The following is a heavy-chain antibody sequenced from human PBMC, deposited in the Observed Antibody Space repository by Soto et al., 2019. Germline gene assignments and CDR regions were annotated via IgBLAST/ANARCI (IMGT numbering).Heavy chain of an antibody. CDR1: GFTFSSYW. V-gene: IGHV3-74*01. CDR3: ARPKGTGSSAVDM. J-gene: IGHJ3*02. Sequence: EVQLVESGGDLVQSGGSLRLSCAASGFTFSSYWMHLVRQAPGKGLVGVSRINTDGSRTDYADSVKGRFTISRDNAKNTLYRQMNSRRAEDTAVYYGARPKGTGSSAVDMGGQGKMVTASS. D-gene: IGHD1-1*01. CDR2: INTDGSRT.